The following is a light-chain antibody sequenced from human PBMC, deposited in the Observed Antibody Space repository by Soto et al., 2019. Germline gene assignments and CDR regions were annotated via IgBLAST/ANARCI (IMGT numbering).Light chain of an antibody. CDR2: EVN. J-gene: IGLJ1*01. V-gene: IGLV2-8*01. CDR1: SSDVGGYNY. Sequence: QSALTQPPSASGSPGQSVTISCTGTSSDVGGYNYVSWYQQHPGKAPKLMIYEVNKRPSGVPDRFSGSKSGNKASLTVSGLQAEDEADYYCSSFADSNNVFGTGTKLTVL. CDR3: SSFADSNNV.